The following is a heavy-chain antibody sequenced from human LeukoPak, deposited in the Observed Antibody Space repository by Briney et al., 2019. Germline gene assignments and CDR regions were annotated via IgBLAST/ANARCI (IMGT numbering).Heavy chain of an antibody. V-gene: IGHV3-23*01. CDR3: AKAVHTAWDY. D-gene: IGHD5-18*01. CDR1: GFTFSSYG. Sequence: GGSLRLSCAASGFTFSSYGMSWVRQAPGKVPEWVSAISGSGGSTYYADSVKGRFTISRDNSKNTLYLQMNSLRAEDTAVYYCAKAVHTAWDYWGQGTLVTVSS. J-gene: IGHJ4*02. CDR2: ISGSGGST.